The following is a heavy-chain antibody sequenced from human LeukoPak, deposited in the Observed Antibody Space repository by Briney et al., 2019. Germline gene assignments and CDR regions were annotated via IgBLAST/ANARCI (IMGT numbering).Heavy chain of an antibody. D-gene: IGHD3-3*01. J-gene: IGHJ4*02. V-gene: IGHV3-53*01. CDR2: IYSGGST. CDR3: ARSSYYDFWSGYFDY. Sequence: PGRSLRLSCAASGFTVSSNYMSWVRQAPGKGLEWVSVIYSGGSTYYADSVKGRFTISRDNSKNTLYLQMNSLRAEDTAVYYCARSSYYDFWSGYFDYWGQGTLVTVSS. CDR1: GFTVSSNY.